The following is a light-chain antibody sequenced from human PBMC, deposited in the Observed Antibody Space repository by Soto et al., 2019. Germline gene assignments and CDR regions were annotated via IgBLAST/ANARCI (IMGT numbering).Light chain of an antibody. CDR3: RSYTSRYTYV. V-gene: IGLV2-14*03. CDR2: DVS. Sequence: QSVLTQPASVSGSPGQSVTISCAGTSSVVGGYNFVSWYQQHPGKAPQLMIYDVSSRPSGVSNRFSGSKSGNTASLTISGLQAEDEADYYCRSYTSRYTYVFGTGTNVTVL. CDR1: SSVVGGYNF. J-gene: IGLJ1*01.